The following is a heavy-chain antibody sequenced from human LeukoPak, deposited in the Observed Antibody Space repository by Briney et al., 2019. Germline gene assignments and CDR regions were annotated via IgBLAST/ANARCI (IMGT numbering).Heavy chain of an antibody. CDR1: GFTSSNYY. V-gene: IGHV3-72*01. CDR3: AREGDSSGPDFVY. D-gene: IGHD6-19*01. J-gene: IGHJ4*02. Sequence: GGSLRLSCAASGFTSSNYYMDWVRQAPGKGLEWVGRSKNKGNNYTTEYAASVKGRFTISRDDSKNSLYLQKNSLKSEDTAVYFCAREGDSSGPDFVYWGQGTLVTVSS. CDR2: SKNKGNNYTT.